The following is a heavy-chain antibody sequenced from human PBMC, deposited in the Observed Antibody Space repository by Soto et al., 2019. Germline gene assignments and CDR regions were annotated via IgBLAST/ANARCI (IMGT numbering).Heavy chain of an antibody. V-gene: IGHV1-2*04. CDR3: ARDRKPLKYCSGGSCYSASDYYYGMDV. CDR1: GYTFTGDY. D-gene: IGHD2-15*01. CDR2: INPNSGGT. Sequence: GASVKGYCKAAGYTFTGDYMHWVRQEHGQGLEWMGWINPNSGGTNYAQKFQGWVTMTRDTSISTAYMELSRLRSDDTAVYYCARDRKPLKYCSGGSCYSASDYYYGMDVWGQGTTVTVSS. J-gene: IGHJ6*02.